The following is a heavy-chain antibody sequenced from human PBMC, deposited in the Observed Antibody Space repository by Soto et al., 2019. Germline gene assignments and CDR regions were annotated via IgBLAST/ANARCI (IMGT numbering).Heavy chain of an antibody. Sequence: SSVTLSLTCTVSGGFISSGGSYWRWICHHPGKGLEWIGYIYYSGSTSYNPSLKSRVTISVDTYKNQFSLKLTSVTAADTAVYYCAKGKNWGYTHDAFDIWGHGTLVTVS. V-gene: IGHV4-31*03. D-gene: IGHD7-27*01. J-gene: IGHJ3*02. CDR2: IYYSGST. CDR3: AKGKNWGYTHDAFDI. CDR1: GGFISSGGSY.